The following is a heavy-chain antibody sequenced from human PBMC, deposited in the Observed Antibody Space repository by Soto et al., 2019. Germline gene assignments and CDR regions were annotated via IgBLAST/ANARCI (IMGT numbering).Heavy chain of an antibody. J-gene: IGHJ5*01. V-gene: IGHV3-33*08. CDR3: VRRAGNGGGYDFLFHS. D-gene: IGHD5-12*01. CDR1: GFTFSSYD. CDR2: IWFDGSKK. Sequence: PGWSLRLSWAASGFTFSSYDMHWVRQSPGKGLEWVAVIWFDGSKKYYADSVKGRFTISRDDSKNTLYLQMSSLRVEDTAVYYCVRRAGNGGGYDFLFHSWGQGSLVTVSS.